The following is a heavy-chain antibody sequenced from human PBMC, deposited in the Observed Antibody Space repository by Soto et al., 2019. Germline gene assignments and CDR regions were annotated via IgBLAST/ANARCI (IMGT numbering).Heavy chain of an antibody. CDR1: GFTFSSYG. Sequence: PGGSLRLSCAASGFTFSSYGMHWVRQAPGKGLEWVAVISYDGSNKYYADSVKGRFTISRDNSKNTLYLQMNSLRAEDTAVYYCAKDLSSGWEQDSRYYYYGMDVWGQGTTVTVS. CDR2: ISYDGSNK. CDR3: AKDLSSGWEQDSRYYYYGMDV. V-gene: IGHV3-30*18. J-gene: IGHJ6*02. D-gene: IGHD6-19*01.